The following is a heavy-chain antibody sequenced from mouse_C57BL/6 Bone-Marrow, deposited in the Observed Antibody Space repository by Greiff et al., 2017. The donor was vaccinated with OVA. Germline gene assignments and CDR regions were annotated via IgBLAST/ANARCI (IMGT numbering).Heavy chain of an antibody. CDR1: GYTFTDYY. Sequence: VQLQQSGAELVKPGASVKLSCKASGYTFTDYYMNWVKQSHGKSLEWIGVINPYNGGTSYNQKFKGKATLTVDKSSSTAYMELNSLTSEDSAVYYCALITTFDYWGQGTTLTVSS. D-gene: IGHD1-1*01. V-gene: IGHV1-19*01. J-gene: IGHJ2*01. CDR2: INPYNGGT. CDR3: ALITTFDY.